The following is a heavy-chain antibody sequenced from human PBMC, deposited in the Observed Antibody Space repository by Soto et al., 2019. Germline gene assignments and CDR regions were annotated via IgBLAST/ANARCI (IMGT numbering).Heavy chain of an antibody. V-gene: IGHV3-23*01. J-gene: IGHJ4*02. CDR2: ISGSGGST. Sequence: EVQLLESGGGLVQPGGSLRLSCAASGFTFSSYAMSWVRQAPGKGLEWVSAISGSGGSTYYADSVKGRFTISRDNSKNTLYLQMNSLRAEDTAVYYCAIRVGAMSAVDYWGQGTLVTVSS. CDR1: GFTFSSYA. CDR3: AIRVGAMSAVDY. D-gene: IGHD1-26*01.